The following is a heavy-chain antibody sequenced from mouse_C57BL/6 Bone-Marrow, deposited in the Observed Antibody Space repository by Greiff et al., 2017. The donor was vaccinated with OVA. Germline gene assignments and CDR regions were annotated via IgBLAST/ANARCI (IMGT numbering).Heavy chain of an antibody. CDR3: TRIGSSSAMDY. CDR1: GFTITDDY. D-gene: IGHD1-3*01. V-gene: IGHV14-4*01. Sequence: VQLQQSGAELVRPGASVKLSCTASGFTITDDYMHWVQQRPEQGLEWIGWIDPENGGTDYTSKFKGQSTITADTSSNTAYLQLSSQTSDETAVYYCTRIGSSSAMDYWGQGTSVTVSS. CDR2: IDPENGGT. J-gene: IGHJ4*01.